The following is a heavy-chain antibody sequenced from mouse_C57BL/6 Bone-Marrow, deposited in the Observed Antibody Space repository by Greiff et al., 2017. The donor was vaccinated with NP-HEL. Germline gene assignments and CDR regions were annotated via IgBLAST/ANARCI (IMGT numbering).Heavy chain of an antibody. D-gene: IGHD2-1*01. Sequence: VQLQESGPGLVQPSQSLSITCTVSGFSLTSYGVHWVRQSPGKGLEWLGVIWRGGSTDYNAAFMSRLSITKDNSKSQVFFKMNSLQADDTAIYYCAKNGNYRDYYAMDYWGQGTSVTVSS. V-gene: IGHV2-5*01. CDR1: GFSLTSYG. CDR2: IWRGGST. CDR3: AKNGNYRDYYAMDY. J-gene: IGHJ4*01.